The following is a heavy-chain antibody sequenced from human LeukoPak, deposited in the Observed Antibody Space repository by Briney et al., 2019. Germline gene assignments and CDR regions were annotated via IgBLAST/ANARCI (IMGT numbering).Heavy chain of an antibody. D-gene: IGHD1-1*01. J-gene: IGHJ4*02. Sequence: GGSLRLSCAASGFTFSSYSMNWVRQAPGKGLEWVSSISSSSSYIYYADSVKGRFTISRDNAKNSLYLQMNSLRPEDTAVYYCAKDGRGGLYLDYWGQGTLVTVSS. CDR3: AKDGRGGLYLDY. CDR1: GFTFSSYS. V-gene: IGHV3-21*01. CDR2: ISSSSSYI.